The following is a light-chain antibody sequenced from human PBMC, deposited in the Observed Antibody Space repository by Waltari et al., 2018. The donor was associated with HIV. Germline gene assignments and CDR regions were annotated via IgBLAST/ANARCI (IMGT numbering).Light chain of an antibody. Sequence: QSALTQPRSVSGSPGQSVTISCTGTSSDVGGYDYVSWYQQHPGKAPKLMSYDVNERPSGVPDRFSGSKSGNTASLTISGLQAEDEADYHCYSYAGNFWVFGGGTKLTVL. CDR2: DVN. CDR1: SSDVGGYDY. J-gene: IGLJ3*02. V-gene: IGLV2-11*01. CDR3: YSYAGNFWV.